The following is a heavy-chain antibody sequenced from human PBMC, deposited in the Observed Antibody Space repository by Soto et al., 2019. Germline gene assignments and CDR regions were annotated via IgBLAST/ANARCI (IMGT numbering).Heavy chain of an antibody. V-gene: IGHV1-69*13. CDR2: IIPIFGTP. CDR3: ARGWDHYDSSGLLTWFDP. J-gene: IGHJ5*02. CDR1: GGTFTDLG. Sequence: SVKVSCKASGGTFTDLGLHWVRQAPGQGLEWMGGIIPIFGTPNYAQKFQGRVIITADEFTSTAHMELSSLRSEDTAVYYCARGWDHYDSSGLLTWFDPWGQGTLVTVSS. D-gene: IGHD3-22*01.